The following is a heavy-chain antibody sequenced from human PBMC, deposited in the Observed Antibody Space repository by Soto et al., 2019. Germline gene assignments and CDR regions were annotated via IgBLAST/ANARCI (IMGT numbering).Heavy chain of an antibody. CDR3: THTPFFGDKLDY. V-gene: IGHV2-5*02. J-gene: IGHJ4*02. D-gene: IGHD2-21*01. CDR2: IYWDDDK. Sequence: QITLKESGPTLVKPTQTLTLTCTFSGFSLNTGGVGVVWIRQPPGKALGWLAVIYWDDDKRYSPSLKSRLTISKDTSKNQVVLTMTNMDPVDTGTYFCTHTPFFGDKLDYWGQGALVTVSS. CDR1: GFSLNTGGVG.